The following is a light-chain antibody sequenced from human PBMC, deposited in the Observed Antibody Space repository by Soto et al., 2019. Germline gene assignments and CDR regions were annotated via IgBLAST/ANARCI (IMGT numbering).Light chain of an antibody. CDR3: ATWDDTVRAHLV. CDR1: RSNIGVNS. J-gene: IGLJ2*01. CDR2: ETN. Sequence: QSVLTQPPSASGTPGQRVIISCSGSRSNIGVNSVFWYQQVPGMAPKLLIHETNRRPSGVPDRFAGSKSGTSATLAISGLRSEDEAHYYCATWDDTVRAHLVFGGGTQLTVL. V-gene: IGLV1-47*01.